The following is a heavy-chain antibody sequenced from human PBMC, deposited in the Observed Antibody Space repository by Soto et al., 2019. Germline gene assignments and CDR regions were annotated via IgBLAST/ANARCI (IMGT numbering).Heavy chain of an antibody. J-gene: IGHJ6*02. CDR1: GGTFSSYA. CDR2: IIPILGIA. CDR3: ARAHRSYGMDV. Sequence: ASVKVSCKASGGTFSSYAISWVRQAPGQGLEWMGGIIPILGIANYAQKFQGRVTITADKSTSTAYMELSSLRSEDTAVYYCARAHRSYGMDVWGQGTTVTVSS. V-gene: IGHV1-69*10.